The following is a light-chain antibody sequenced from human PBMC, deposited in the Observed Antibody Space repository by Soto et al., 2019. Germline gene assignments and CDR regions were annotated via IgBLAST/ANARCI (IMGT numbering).Light chain of an antibody. V-gene: IGLV1-44*01. Sequence: QSVLTQPPSASGTPGQRVTISCSGSSSNIGSNTVNWYQQLPGTAPKLLIYSNNQRPSGVPDRFSGSKSGTSASLAISGLQSGDEADYYCALWDDSLNGPVFGGGTKLTVL. CDR2: SNN. CDR3: ALWDDSLNGPV. J-gene: IGLJ3*02. CDR1: SSNIGSNT.